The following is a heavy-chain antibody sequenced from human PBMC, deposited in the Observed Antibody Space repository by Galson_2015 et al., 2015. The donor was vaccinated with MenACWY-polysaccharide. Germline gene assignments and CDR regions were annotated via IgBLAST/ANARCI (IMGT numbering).Heavy chain of an antibody. CDR2: ISSGGTI. V-gene: IGHV3-48*02. CDR3: ARVLKGLVGATPDY. D-gene: IGHD1-26*01. CDR1: GFTFSSYS. J-gene: IGHJ4*02. Sequence: ALRLSCAASGFTFSSYSMNWVRQAPGKGLEWVSYISSGGTIYYAASVKGRFTISIDNAKHSLYLQMNSLRDDDRAVYYCARVLKGLVGATPDYWGQGTLVTVSS.